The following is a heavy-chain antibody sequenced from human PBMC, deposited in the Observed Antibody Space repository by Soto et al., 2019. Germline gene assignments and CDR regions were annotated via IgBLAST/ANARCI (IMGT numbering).Heavy chain of an antibody. V-gene: IGHV4-39*01. J-gene: IGHJ4*02. Sequence: PSETLSLTCTVSGGSISSSSYYWGCFRQPPGKGLDWIGSIYNGGNTYYNPSLKSRVTISVDTSKNQFSLKLSSVTAADTAVYYCATGQYYYDSSGYLFHYWGQGTLVTVSS. CDR3: ATGQYYYDSSGYLFHY. CDR2: IYNGGNT. D-gene: IGHD3-22*01. CDR1: GGSISSSSYY.